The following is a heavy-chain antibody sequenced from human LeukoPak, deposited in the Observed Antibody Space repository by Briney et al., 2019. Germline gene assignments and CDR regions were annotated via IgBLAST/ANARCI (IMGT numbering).Heavy chain of an antibody. CDR2: IRSKNFGETQ. CDR1: GFNFGDYT. D-gene: IGHD5-12*01. CDR3: SGHDSIYFDY. Sequence: PGWSLRLSCTVSGFNFGDYTMTWVRQAPGKGLEWVSFIRSKNFGETQEYAAAVKGRFTISRDDSKNITYLEMNSLKTEDTAVYCYSGHDSIYFDYWGQGTLVTVSS. V-gene: IGHV3-49*04. J-gene: IGHJ4*02.